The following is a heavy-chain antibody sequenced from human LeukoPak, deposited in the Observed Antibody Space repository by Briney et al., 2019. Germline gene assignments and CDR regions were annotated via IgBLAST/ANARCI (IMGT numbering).Heavy chain of an antibody. J-gene: IGHJ4*02. Sequence: KGRFTISRDNAKNSLYLQMNSLRAEDTAVYYCARGTMFPYYFDYWGQGTLVTVSS. D-gene: IGHD3-10*02. CDR3: ARGTMFPYYFDY. V-gene: IGHV3-11*06.